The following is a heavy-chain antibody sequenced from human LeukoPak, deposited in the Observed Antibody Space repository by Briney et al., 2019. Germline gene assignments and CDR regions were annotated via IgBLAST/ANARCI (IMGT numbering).Heavy chain of an antibody. CDR3: ARHLFGASWYYYDSSGYFDAFDI. Sequence: GSVKVSCKASGYTFTGYYMHWVRQAPGQGLEWMGWINPNSGGTNYAQKFQGRVTMTRDTSISTAYMELSRLRSDDTAVYYCARHLFGASWYYYDSSGYFDAFDIWGQGTMVTVSS. CDR1: GYTFTGYY. J-gene: IGHJ3*02. CDR2: INPNSGGT. D-gene: IGHD3-22*01. V-gene: IGHV1-2*02.